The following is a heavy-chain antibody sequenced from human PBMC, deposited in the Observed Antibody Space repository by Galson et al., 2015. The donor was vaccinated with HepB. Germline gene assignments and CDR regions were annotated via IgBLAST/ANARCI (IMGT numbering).Heavy chain of an antibody. CDR3: ARDGSYDIFPSPYGMDV. Sequence: SLRLSCAASGFTFSSYAMHWVRQAPGKGLEWVAVISYDGSNKYYADSVKGRFTISRDNSKNTLYLQMNGLRAEDTAVYYCARDGSYDIFPSPYGMDVWGQGTTVTVSS. V-gene: IGHV3-30-3*01. J-gene: IGHJ6*02. CDR1: GFTFSSYA. CDR2: ISYDGSNK. D-gene: IGHD3-9*01.